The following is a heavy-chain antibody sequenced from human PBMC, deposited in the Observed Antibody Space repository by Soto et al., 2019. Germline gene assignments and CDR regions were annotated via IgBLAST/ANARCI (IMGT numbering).Heavy chain of an antibody. D-gene: IGHD2-21*02. V-gene: IGHV4-4*02. CDR3: ARSAYCGGDCYSSYYYYGMDV. J-gene: IGHJ6*02. CDR2: IYHSGST. Sequence: PWETLSLTCAVSGGSISSSNWWSWVRQPPGKGLEWIGEIYHSGSTNYNPSLKSRVTISVDKSKNQFSLKLSSVTAADTAVYYCARSAYCGGDCYSSYYYYGMDVWGQGTTVTVSS. CDR1: GGSISSSNW.